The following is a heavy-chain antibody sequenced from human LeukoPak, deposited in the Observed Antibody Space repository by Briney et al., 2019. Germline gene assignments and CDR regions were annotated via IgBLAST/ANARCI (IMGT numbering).Heavy chain of an antibody. V-gene: IGHV4-34*01. CDR1: GGSISNFH. CDR3: ARGSDAYKTGY. D-gene: IGHD5-24*01. Sequence: SETLSLTCTVSGGSISNFHWSWIRQPPGKGLEWIGGVNESGNTNYNASLKSRVTISVDTSNNQFSLNLNSVTAADTAMYYCARGSDAYKTGYWGQGTLVTVSS. CDR2: VNESGNT. J-gene: IGHJ4*02.